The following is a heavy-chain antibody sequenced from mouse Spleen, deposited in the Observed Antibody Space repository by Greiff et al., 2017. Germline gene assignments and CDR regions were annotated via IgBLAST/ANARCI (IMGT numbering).Heavy chain of an antibody. CDR2: INPSTGGT. J-gene: IGHJ3*01. D-gene: IGHD3-2*01. Sequence: EVKLVESGPELVKPGASVKISCKASGYSFTGYYMNWVKQSPEKSLEWIGEINPSTGGTTYNQKFKAKATLTVDKSSSTAYMQLKSLTSEDSAVYYCGLDSSGYVWFAYWGQGTLVTVSA. V-gene: IGHV1-42*01. CDR1: GYSFTGYY. CDR3: GLDSSGYVWFAY.